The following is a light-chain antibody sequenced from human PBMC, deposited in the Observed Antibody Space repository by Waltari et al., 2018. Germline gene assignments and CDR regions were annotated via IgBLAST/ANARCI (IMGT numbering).Light chain of an antibody. CDR3: QEGNFYPFT. Sequence: DIQMSQSPPSLSASVGDRVTLTCRASPAISNYLNWYQQKPGKSPRLLIYSANILASGVPSRFSATGSGTDFTLTITSLQPEDFATYYCQEGNFYPFTFGPGTTLEIK. CDR2: SAN. J-gene: IGKJ3*01. V-gene: IGKV1-17*01. CDR1: PAISNY.